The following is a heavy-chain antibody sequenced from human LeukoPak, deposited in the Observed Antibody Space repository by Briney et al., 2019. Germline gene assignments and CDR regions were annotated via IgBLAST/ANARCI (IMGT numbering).Heavy chain of an antibody. CDR1: GGSISSGSYS. CDR2: IYRSGST. CDR3: AGGGGEQYSYDSSGYYPLDY. V-gene: IGHV4-30-2*01. J-gene: IGHJ4*02. D-gene: IGHD3-22*01. Sequence: SETLSLTCAVSGGSISSGSYSWSWIRQPPGKGLEWIGYIYRSGSTDYNPSLKSRVTIAVDRSKTQFSLKLSSVTAADTAVYYCAGGGGEQYSYDSSGYYPLDYWGQGTLVTVSS.